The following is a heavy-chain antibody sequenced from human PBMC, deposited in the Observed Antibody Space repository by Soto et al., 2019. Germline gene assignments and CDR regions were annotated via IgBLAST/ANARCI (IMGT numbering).Heavy chain of an antibody. J-gene: IGHJ5*01. CDR1: GYTFTSYG. CDR3: ERVGDYSDDRSGYYDWDKYYWFDS. V-gene: IGHV1-18*01. CDR2: ISAYNGNT. D-gene: IGHD3-22*01. Sequence: QVQLVQSGAEVKKPGASVKVSCKASGYTFTSYGISWVRQAPGQGLEWMGWISAYNGNTNYAQKHQGRVTMTTDTANRTADTELRKLSIEVTAVYSDERVGDYSDDRSGYYDWDKYYWFDSWGQGTLVTVSS.